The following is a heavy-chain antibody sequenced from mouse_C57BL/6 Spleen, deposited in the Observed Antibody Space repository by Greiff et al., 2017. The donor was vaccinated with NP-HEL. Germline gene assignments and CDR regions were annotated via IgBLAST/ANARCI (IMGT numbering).Heavy chain of an antibody. J-gene: IGHJ3*01. CDR1: GYTFTSYW. CDR3: SRGNSNFAY. Sequence: QVQLQQSGAELVKPGASVKLSCKASGYTFTSYWMQWVKQRPGQGLEWIGEIDPSDSYTTYNQKFKGKGRLTVNTSSSTAYIQLSSLTSKDSAVYYCSRGNSNFAYWGQGTLVTVSA. CDR2: IDPSDSYT. V-gene: IGHV1-50*01. D-gene: IGHD2-5*01.